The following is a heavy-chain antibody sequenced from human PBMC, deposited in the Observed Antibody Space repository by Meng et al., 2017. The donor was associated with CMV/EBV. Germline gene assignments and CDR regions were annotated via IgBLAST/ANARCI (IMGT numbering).Heavy chain of an antibody. J-gene: IGHJ6*02. CDR2: IIPIFGTA. Sequence: SAKVACKASGGTFRSYATSWVRQAAGEGLEWMGGIIPIFGTANYAQKFQGRITITTDESTSTADMELSSLRSEDTAVYYCARVELNTAMSGYGMDVWGQGTTVTVSS. D-gene: IGHD5-18*01. CDR3: ARVELNTAMSGYGMDV. CDR1: GGTFRSYA. V-gene: IGHV1-69*05.